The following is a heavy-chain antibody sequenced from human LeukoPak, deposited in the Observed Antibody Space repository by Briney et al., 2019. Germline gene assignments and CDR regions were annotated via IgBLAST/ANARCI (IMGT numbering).Heavy chain of an antibody. D-gene: IGHD2-2*01. J-gene: IGHJ6*04. CDR1: GGTFSSYA. Sequence: SVKVSCKASGGTFSSYAISWVRQAPGQGLEWMGGIIPIFGTANYAQKFQRRVTITADESTSTAYMELSSLRSEDTAVYYCAREKGSTDYGMDVWGKGTTVTVSS. CDR2: IIPIFGTA. V-gene: IGHV1-69*13. CDR3: AREKGSTDYGMDV.